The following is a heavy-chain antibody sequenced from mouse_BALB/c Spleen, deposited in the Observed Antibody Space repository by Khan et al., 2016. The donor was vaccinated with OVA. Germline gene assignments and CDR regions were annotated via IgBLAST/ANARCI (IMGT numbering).Heavy chain of an antibody. CDR3: AKGSGNSGFAY. J-gene: IGHJ3*01. V-gene: IGHV1S137*01. CDR2: ISTYYGDA. CDR1: GYTFTDFA. Sequence: QVQLKQSGAELVRPGVSVKISCKGSGYTFTDFAMHWVNQSHAKSLEWIGVISTYYGDADYNQNFKGKATMTVDKSSSTAYMELATLTSEDSAIYDCAKGSGNSGFAYWGQGTLVTVSA. D-gene: IGHD1-3*01.